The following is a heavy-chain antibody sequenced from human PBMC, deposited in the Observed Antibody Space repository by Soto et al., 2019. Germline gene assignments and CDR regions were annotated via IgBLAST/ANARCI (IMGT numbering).Heavy chain of an antibody. V-gene: IGHV3-30-3*01. CDR3: AASFGDPPGGAFDI. J-gene: IGHJ3*02. D-gene: IGHD3-10*01. Sequence: QPGGSLRLSCAASGFTFSSYAMHWVRQAPGKGLEWVAVVSYDGSNKYYADSVKGRFTISRDNSKNTLYLQMNSLRAEDTAVYYCAASFGDPPGGAFDIWGQGTMVTVSS. CDR1: GFTFSSYA. CDR2: VSYDGSNK.